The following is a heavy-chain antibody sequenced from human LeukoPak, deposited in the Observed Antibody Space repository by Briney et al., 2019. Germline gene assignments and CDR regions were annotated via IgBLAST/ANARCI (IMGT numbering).Heavy chain of an antibody. Sequence: GGSLKLSCAASGFTFSSFAMHWVRQAPGKGLEWVAVISYDESNTYYADSVKGRFTISRDNSKNTLYLQMNSLRAEDTAVYYCARLPRPSRSYYDILTGYSPMSKAEDIDYWGQGTLVTVSS. CDR3: ARLPRPSRSYYDILTGYSPMSKAEDIDY. CDR1: GFTFSSFA. CDR2: ISYDESNT. J-gene: IGHJ4*02. V-gene: IGHV3-30*04. D-gene: IGHD3-9*01.